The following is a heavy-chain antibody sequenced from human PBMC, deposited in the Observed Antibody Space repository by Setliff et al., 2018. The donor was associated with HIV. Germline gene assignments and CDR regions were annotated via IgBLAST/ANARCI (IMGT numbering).Heavy chain of an antibody. V-gene: IGHV4-39*01. J-gene: IGHJ4*02. CDR3: ARLLSFPGDHSDSSDS. D-gene: IGHD3-22*01. CDR2: VYYAGDS. Sequence: PSETLSLTCIVSGDFISSTDSYWGWIRQPPGKGLEWIGSVYYAGDSYYNPTLKSRITMSVATSKTQLSLKLSAVTAADTAVYYCARLLSFPGDHSDSSDSWGQGTLVTVSS. CDR1: GDFISSTDSY.